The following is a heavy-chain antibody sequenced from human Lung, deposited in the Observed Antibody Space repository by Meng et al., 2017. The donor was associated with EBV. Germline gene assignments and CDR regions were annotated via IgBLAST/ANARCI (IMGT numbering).Heavy chain of an antibody. J-gene: IGHJ4*02. Sequence: QLVESGGGSVKPGGSLRLSRAASGFTFTNYHMTWVRQTPGKGLEWVSYIGPSGSAKFYADSVKGRFTISRDDAENSLYLQMNSLRVEDTAIYYCARAVGLDNWGQGTLVTVSS. CDR3: ARAVGLDN. V-gene: IGHV3-11*01. CDR1: GFTFTNYH. CDR2: IGPSGSAK.